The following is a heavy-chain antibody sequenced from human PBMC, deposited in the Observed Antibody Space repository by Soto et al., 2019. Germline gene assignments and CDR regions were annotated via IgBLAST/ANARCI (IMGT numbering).Heavy chain of an antibody. Sequence: SETLSLTCTVSGGSVSSGSYYWSWIRQPPGKGLEWIGYIYYSGSTNYNPSLKSRVTISVDTSKNQFSLKLSSVTAADTAVYYCARDLRIVVVTAPTGYYYGMDVWGQGTTVTVSS. J-gene: IGHJ6*02. CDR1: GGSVSSGSYY. V-gene: IGHV4-61*01. D-gene: IGHD2-21*02. CDR3: ARDLRIVVVTAPTGYYYGMDV. CDR2: IYYSGST.